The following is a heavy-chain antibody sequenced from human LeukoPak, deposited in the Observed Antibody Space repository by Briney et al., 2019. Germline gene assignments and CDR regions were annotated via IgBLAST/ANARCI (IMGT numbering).Heavy chain of an antibody. CDR2: ISSSSSYI. CDR1: GFTFSSYS. J-gene: IGHJ3*02. Sequence: GGSLRLSCAVSGFTFSSYSMNWVRQAPGKGLEWVSSISSSSSYIYYADSVKGRFTISRDNAKNSLYLQMNSPRAEDTAVYYCASPSPGDYGDYFRAFDIWGQGTMVTVSS. D-gene: IGHD4-17*01. V-gene: IGHV3-21*01. CDR3: ASPSPGDYGDYFRAFDI.